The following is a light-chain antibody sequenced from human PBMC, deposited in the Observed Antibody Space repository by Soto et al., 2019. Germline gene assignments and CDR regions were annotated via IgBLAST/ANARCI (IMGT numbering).Light chain of an antibody. CDR2: DAS. Sequence: EVFLTQSPATLSLSPGERVTLSCRASQSVNTYLAWYQQKPGQPPRLLIYDASTRATGVPARLSGSGSGTDFSLTISSLEPEDFAIYYCKQRSNLPRSITFGKGTQVDI. V-gene: IGKV3-11*01. CDR3: KQRSNLPRSIT. CDR1: QSVNTY. J-gene: IGKJ4*01.